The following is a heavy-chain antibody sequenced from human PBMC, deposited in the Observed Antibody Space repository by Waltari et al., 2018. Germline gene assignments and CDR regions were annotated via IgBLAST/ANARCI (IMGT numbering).Heavy chain of an antibody. D-gene: IGHD3-3*01. J-gene: IGHJ5*02. CDR2: IRHHGNT. CDR1: GASFSAYY. CDR3: TRGGNYDFWSHSPFVDP. V-gene: IGHV4-34*01. Sequence: QVQLQQWGAGLLKPSETLSLTCSVSGASFSAYYWGWVRHVPGKGLEWSGQIRHHGNTNYHPSLQSRVAISIDPSRNQFSLRVFSVTAADTGLYFCTRGGNYDFWSHSPFVDPWGQGTQVTVSS.